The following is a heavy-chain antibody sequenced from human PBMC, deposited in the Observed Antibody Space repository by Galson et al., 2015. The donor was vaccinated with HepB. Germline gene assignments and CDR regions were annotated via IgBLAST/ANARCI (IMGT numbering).Heavy chain of an antibody. V-gene: IGHV3-11*01. D-gene: IGHD1-26*01. Sequence: SLRLSCAASGFTFSDYYMSWLRQSPGQGLEWLAYISSGGSTTYYVDSVKGRFTISRDNAKNSLFLQMNSLRAEDTALYYCAIGGIKNAIVGAPYWGQGTLVTVSS. J-gene: IGHJ4*02. CDR1: GFTFSDYY. CDR3: AIGGIKNAIVGAPY. CDR2: ISSGGSTT.